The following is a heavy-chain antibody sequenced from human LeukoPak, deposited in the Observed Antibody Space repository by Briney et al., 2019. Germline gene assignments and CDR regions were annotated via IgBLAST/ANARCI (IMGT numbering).Heavy chain of an antibody. Sequence: PGASLRLSCAASGFTFSSYAMSWVRQAPGKGLEWVSAISGSGGSTYYADSVKGRFTISRDNSKNTLYLQMNSLRAEDTAVYYCAAGYSSGWYVRYFDYRGQGTLVTVSS. CDR1: GFTFSSYA. D-gene: IGHD6-19*01. CDR3: AAGYSSGWYVRYFDY. CDR2: ISGSGGST. J-gene: IGHJ4*02. V-gene: IGHV3-23*01.